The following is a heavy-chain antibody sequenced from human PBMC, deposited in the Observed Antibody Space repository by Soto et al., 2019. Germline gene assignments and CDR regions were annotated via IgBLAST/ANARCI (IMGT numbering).Heavy chain of an antibody. CDR1: GYTFTGYY. D-gene: IGHD2-15*01. CDR3: ARERESRCCPDYEYGKNV. Sequence: ASVKVSCKASGYTFTGYYMHWVRQAPGQGLEWMGWINPNSGGTNYAQKFQGWVTMTRDTSISTAYMELSRLRSDDTAVYYCARERESRCCPDYEYGKNVWGQGTTVTASS. J-gene: IGHJ6*02. V-gene: IGHV1-2*04. CDR2: INPNSGGT.